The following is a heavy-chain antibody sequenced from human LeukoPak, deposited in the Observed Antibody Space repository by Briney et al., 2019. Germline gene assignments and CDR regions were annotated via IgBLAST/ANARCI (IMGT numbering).Heavy chain of an antibody. Sequence: ASVKVPCKASGYTFTSYYMHWVRQAPGQGLEWMGIINPSGGSTSYAQKFQGRVTMTRDTSTSTVYMELSSLRSEDTAVYYCARAARGYDYFDYWGQGTLVTVSS. CDR2: INPSGGST. J-gene: IGHJ4*02. CDR1: GYTFTSYY. CDR3: ARAARGYDYFDY. V-gene: IGHV1-46*01. D-gene: IGHD6-25*01.